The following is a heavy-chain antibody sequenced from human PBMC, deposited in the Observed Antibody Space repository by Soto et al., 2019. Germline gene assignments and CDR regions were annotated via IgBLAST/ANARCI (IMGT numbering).Heavy chain of an antibody. D-gene: IGHD3-3*01. Sequence: GASVKVSCKASGYTFTGYYMHWVRQAPGQGLEWMGWINPNSGGTNYAQKFQGRVTMTRDTSTSTVYMELSSLRSGDTAVYYCARGEVLRFLEWSPPPHYYYGMDVWGQGTTVTVSS. CDR2: INPNSGGT. CDR3: ARGEVLRFLEWSPPPHYYYGMDV. V-gene: IGHV1-2*02. CDR1: GYTFTGYY. J-gene: IGHJ6*02.